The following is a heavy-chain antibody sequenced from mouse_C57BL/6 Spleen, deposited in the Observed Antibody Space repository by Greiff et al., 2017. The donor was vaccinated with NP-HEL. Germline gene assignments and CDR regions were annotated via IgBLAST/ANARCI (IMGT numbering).Heavy chain of an antibody. V-gene: IGHV1-82*01. CDR3: ARSYYGSREDWYFDV. CDR1: GYAFSSSW. CDR2: IYPGDGDT. Sequence: QVQLQQSGPELVKPGASVKISCKASGYAFSSSWMNWVKQRPGKGLEWIGRIYPGDGDTNYNGKFKGKATLTADKSSSTAYMQLSSLTSEDSAVYFCARSYYGSREDWYFDVWGTGTTVTVSS. J-gene: IGHJ1*03. D-gene: IGHD1-1*01.